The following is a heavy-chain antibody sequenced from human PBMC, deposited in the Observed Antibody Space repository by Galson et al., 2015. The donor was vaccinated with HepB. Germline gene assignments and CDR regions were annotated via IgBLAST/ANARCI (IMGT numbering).Heavy chain of an antibody. J-gene: IGHJ6*02. CDR3: AKGSEKYCSSTSSYYYSYGMDV. CDR1: GFTFSSYA. D-gene: IGHD2-2*01. Sequence: SLRLSCAASGFTFSSYAMSWVRQAPGKGLEWVSAISGSGGSTYYADSVKGRFTISRDNSKNTLYLQMNSLRAEDTAVYYCAKGSEKYCSSTSSYYYSYGMDVWGQATTVPVSS. V-gene: IGHV3-23*01. CDR2: ISGSGGST.